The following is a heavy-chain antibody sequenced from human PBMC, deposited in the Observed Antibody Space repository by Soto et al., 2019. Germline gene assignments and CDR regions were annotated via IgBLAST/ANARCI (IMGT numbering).Heavy chain of an antibody. CDR3: VKQPGYSYDSTTYSDGQPADY. D-gene: IGHD3-22*01. J-gene: IGHJ4*02. CDR1: GFTFSSYD. V-gene: IGHV3-64D*06. Sequence: GGSLRLSCSASGFTFSSYDIHWVRQAPGKGLEYVSSISSDGSTYYAVSVKGRFTISRDNSRNTLYLRMSSLRAEDTAVYYCVKQPGYSYDSTTYSDGQPADYWGLGTLVTVSS. CDR2: ISSDGST.